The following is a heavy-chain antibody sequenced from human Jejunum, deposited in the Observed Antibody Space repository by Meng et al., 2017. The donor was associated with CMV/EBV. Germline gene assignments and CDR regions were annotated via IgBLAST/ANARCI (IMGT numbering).Heavy chain of an antibody. Sequence: SCAASGFTFTTYAMSWARQAPGKGLEWVAGMTASGGSTYYAESVKGRFTISRDNSKSTLYLQMNSLRADDTAVYYCARAYSSWCYDYWGQGSLVTVSS. CDR2: MTASGGST. J-gene: IGHJ4*02. CDR1: GFTFTTYA. V-gene: IGHV3-23*01. D-gene: IGHD6-6*01. CDR3: ARAYSSWCYDY.